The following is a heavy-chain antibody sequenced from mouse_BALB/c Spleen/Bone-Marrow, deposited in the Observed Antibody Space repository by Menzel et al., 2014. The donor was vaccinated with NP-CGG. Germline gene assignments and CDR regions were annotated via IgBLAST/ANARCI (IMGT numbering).Heavy chain of an antibody. CDR2: INPYNDGT. D-gene: IGHD2-14*01. Sequence: EVQLVESGPELVKPGAPVKMSCKASGYTLTSYVMHWVKQKPGQGLEWIGYINPYNDGTKYNEKFKGKATLTSDKSSSTAYMELSSLTSEDSAVYYCASPYYRYDGFAYWGQGTLVTVSA. CDR1: GYTLTSYV. V-gene: IGHV1-14*01. CDR3: ASPYYRYDGFAY. J-gene: IGHJ3*01.